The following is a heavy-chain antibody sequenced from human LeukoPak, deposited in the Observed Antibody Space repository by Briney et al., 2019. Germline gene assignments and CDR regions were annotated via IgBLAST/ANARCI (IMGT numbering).Heavy chain of an antibody. D-gene: IGHD3-16*01. CDR2: VYYSGST. CDR1: GASVSSSSSF. V-gene: IGHV4-39*01. CDR3: ARHGLYQDYGY. Sequence: SETLSLTCTVSGASVSSSSSFWAWIRQPPGKGLEWIGNVYYSGSTHYNPSLKSRVTISLDMSKNQFSLRLTSVTATDTAIYYCARHGLYQDYGYWGQGILVTVSS. J-gene: IGHJ4*02.